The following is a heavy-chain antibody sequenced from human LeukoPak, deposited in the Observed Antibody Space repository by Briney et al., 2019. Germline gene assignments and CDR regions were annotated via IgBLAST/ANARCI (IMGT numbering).Heavy chain of an antibody. D-gene: IGHD3-22*01. J-gene: IGHJ3*02. CDR2: ISYDGSNK. CDR1: GFTFTTYG. Sequence: GRSLRLSCAASGFTFTTYGMHWVRQAPGKGLEWVAVISYDGSNKFYADSVKGRFTISRDNSKNTLYLQMNSLRAEDTAVYYCAKGTPFSPPDSMIVVVSDAFDIWGQGTMVTVSS. CDR3: AKGTPFSPPDSMIVVVSDAFDI. V-gene: IGHV3-30*18.